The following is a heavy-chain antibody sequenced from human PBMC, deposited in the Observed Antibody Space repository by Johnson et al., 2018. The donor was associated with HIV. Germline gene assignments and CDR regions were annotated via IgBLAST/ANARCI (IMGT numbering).Heavy chain of an antibody. J-gene: IGHJ3*02. CDR3: TTEVVGQRGGACDI. CDR1: GFTFSSYY. Sequence: QEQLVESGGGLVQPGGSLRLSCAASGFTFSSYYMNWMRQAPGKGLEWLSYISSSGTAKYYADSVKGRFTISRDNAKNSLYLQMNSLKTEDTAVYYCTTEVVGQRGGACDIWGQGTMVTVSS. V-gene: IGHV3-11*01. CDR2: ISSSGTAK. D-gene: IGHD6-25*01.